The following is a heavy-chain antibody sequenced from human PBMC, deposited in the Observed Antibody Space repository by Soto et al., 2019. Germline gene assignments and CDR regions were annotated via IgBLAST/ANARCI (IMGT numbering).Heavy chain of an antibody. Sequence: GASVKVSCKASGYTFTGYYMHWVRQAPGQGLEWMGWINPNSGGTNYAQKFQGWVTMTRDTSISTAYMELSRLRSDDTAVYYCARSYSGSYYIIDYWGQGTLVTVSS. D-gene: IGHD1-26*01. CDR3: ARSYSGSYYIIDY. J-gene: IGHJ4*02. V-gene: IGHV1-2*04. CDR1: GYTFTGYY. CDR2: INPNSGGT.